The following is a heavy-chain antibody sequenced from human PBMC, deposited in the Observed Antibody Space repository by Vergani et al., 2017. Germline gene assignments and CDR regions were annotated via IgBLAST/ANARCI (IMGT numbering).Heavy chain of an antibody. CDR1: GCSISSRSYY. J-gene: IGHJ4*02. D-gene: IGHD4-17*01. V-gene: IGHV4-39*01. CDR2: ISYSGST. CDR3: ARLLGDYGDYFDY. Sequence: QLQLQESGPGLVKPSETLSLTCTVSGCSISSRSYYWGWLRQPPGKGLEWIGSISYSGSTYYTPSLKSRVTIYVDPSKNQFSLKLSSVTAADTAVYYCARLLGDYGDYFDYWGQGTLVTVSS.